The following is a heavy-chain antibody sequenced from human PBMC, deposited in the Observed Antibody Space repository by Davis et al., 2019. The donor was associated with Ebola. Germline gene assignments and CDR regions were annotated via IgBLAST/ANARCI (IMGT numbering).Heavy chain of an antibody. J-gene: IGHJ4*02. CDR3: SRDVQFEFYDY. Sequence: GESLKISCAASGFAFSSYVMHWVRQAPGKGLVWVSRISHDGTNTTYAYSVRGRFTVSRDNAQNTLYLQMNSLTAEDTAVYYCSRDVQFEFYDYWGQGTLVTVSS. D-gene: IGHD3-10*01. CDR2: ISHDGTNT. V-gene: IGHV3-74*01. CDR1: GFAFSSYV.